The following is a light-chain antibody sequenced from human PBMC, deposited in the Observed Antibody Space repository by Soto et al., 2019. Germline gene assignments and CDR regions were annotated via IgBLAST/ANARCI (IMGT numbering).Light chain of an antibody. CDR2: GIS. CDR3: QQYVNSSPRT. V-gene: IGKV3-20*01. J-gene: IGKJ1*01. Sequence: EIVLTQSPGTLSLSPGERATLSCRASHTISSSYLAWYQQKPGQAPRLLMYGISRRATGIPDRFSGSGSGTDFPLPITRLEPEDFAVYYCQQYVNSSPRTFGQGTKVEIK. CDR1: HTISSSY.